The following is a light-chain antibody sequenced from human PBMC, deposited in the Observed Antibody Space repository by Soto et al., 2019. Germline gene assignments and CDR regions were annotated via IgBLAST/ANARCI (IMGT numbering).Light chain of an antibody. J-gene: IGKJ1*01. CDR2: GAS. Sequence: VLTPSPRTLSLSPGVMAPPSCRALQCVSSGYSAWCQQKPGQAPRLLIYGASGRATGFPDRFSGSGSGTDLTLTLSRLEPEDFAVYYCQQHGSSRRVTCGQRPKGEIK. CDR1: QCVSSGY. CDR3: QQHGSSRRVT. V-gene: IGKV3-20*01.